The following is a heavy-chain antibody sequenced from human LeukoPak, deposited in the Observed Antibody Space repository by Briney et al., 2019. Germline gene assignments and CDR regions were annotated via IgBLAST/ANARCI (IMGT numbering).Heavy chain of an antibody. CDR2: VYSDGKI. CDR3: EGWERPFDY. V-gene: IGHV3-53*01. J-gene: IGHJ4*02. D-gene: IGHD1-26*01. Sequence: GGSLRLSCAASGFTVSTNYVSWARQAPGKGLEWVSVVYSDGKICYADAVKGRFTISKDNSRNTLYLQMNSLRAEDTAVYYCEGWERPFDYWGQGTLVTVSS. CDR1: GFTVSTNY.